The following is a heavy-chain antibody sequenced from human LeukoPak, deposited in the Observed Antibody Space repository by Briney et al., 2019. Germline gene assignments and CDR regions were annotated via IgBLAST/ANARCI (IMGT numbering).Heavy chain of an antibody. D-gene: IGHD2-2*01. J-gene: IGHJ4*02. CDR3: ATLGYCSSTSCYPFDY. CDR1: GFTFSSYG. Sequence: GGSLRLSCAASGFTFSSYGMHWVRQAPGKGLEWVAFIRYDGSNQYYADSVKGRFTISRDNSKNTLYLQMNSLRAEDTAVYYCATLGYCSSTSCYPFDYWGQGTLVTVSS. V-gene: IGHV3-30*02. CDR2: IRYDGSNQ.